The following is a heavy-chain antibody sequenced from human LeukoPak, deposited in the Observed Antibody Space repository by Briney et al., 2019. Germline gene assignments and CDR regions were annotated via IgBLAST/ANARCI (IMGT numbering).Heavy chain of an antibody. CDR1: GFTFNKSW. CDR2: IKSNAEGGTT. D-gene: IGHD1-1*01. CDR3: TSDLECVNCHEGRY. Sequence: GGSLRLSCAASGFTFNKSWMSWVRQAPGRGLEWVGRIKSNAEGGTTDYAAPVKGRFSISRDDSKNTLYLQMSSLKTEDTAVYYCTSDLECVNCHEGRYWGQGTLVTVSS. V-gene: IGHV3-15*01. J-gene: IGHJ4*02.